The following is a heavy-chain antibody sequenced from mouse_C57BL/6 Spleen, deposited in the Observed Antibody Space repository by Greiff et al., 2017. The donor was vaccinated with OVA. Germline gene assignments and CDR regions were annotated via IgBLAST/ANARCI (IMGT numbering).Heavy chain of an antibody. J-gene: IGHJ4*01. Sequence: LVESGPGLVKPSQSLSLTCSVTGYSITSGYYWNWIRQFPGNKLEWMGYISYDGSNNYNPSLKNRISITRDTSKNQFFLKLNSVTTEDTATYYCAFDYDAPMDYWGQGTSVTVSS. D-gene: IGHD2-4*01. V-gene: IGHV3-6*01. CDR1: GYSITSGYY. CDR2: ISYDGSN. CDR3: AFDYDAPMDY.